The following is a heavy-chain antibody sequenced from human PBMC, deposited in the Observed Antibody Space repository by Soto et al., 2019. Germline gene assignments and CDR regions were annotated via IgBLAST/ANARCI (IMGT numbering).Heavy chain of an antibody. CDR1: GFTFISSA. Sequence: SVKVSCKASGFTFISSAMQWVRQARGQRLEWIGWIVVGSGHTNYAQKFQERVTITRDMSTSTAYMELSSLRSEDTAVYYCAATIIAVSGTGYYGMDVWGQGTTVTVSS. D-gene: IGHD6-19*01. V-gene: IGHV1-58*02. J-gene: IGHJ6*02. CDR3: AATIIAVSGTGYYGMDV. CDR2: IVVGSGHT.